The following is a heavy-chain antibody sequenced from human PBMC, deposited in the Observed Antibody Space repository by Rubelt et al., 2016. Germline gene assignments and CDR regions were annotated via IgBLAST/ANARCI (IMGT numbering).Heavy chain of an antibody. CDR1: GGSISSGDYY. CDR2: INYSGST. J-gene: IGHJ6*02. CDR3: ARTRITENNFPEWEYGMDV. D-gene: IGHD1-26*01. V-gene: IGHV4-31*03. Sequence: GLVKPSQTLSLTCTVSGGSISSGDYYWTWIRQLPGKGLEWIGYINYSGSTYYNPPLKSRITISVGTSKNQFSLKLSFVTAADTAVYYCARTRITENNFPEWEYGMDVWGQGTTVTVSS.